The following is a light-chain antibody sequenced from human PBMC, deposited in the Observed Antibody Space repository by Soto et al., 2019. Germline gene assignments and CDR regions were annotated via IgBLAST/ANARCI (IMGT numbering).Light chain of an antibody. V-gene: IGKV1-39*01. CDR3: HQTYSTPPWT. CDR2: AAS. Sequence: DIQVTQSPSSLAASVGDRVTITCRASQNINSYVNWYQQKPGKAPKLLIYAASSLQSGGPSRFSGSEPGTDFTLTISRLHPADFATYYCHQTYSTPPWTLGQGINVDIK. J-gene: IGKJ1*01. CDR1: QNINSY.